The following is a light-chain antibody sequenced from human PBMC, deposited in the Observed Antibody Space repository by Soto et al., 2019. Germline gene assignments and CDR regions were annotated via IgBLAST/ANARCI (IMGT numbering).Light chain of an antibody. CDR1: SSNIGTHS. J-gene: IGLJ1*01. CDR2: DDS. Sequence: VVTQPPSVSGTPGQRVSFFCSGSSSNIGTHSVHWYQQKPGQAPVLVVYDDSDRPSRIPERFSGSNSGNTATLTISRVEAGDEADYHCQVWDRTSNHYVFGSGTKVTVL. V-gene: IGLV3-21*02. CDR3: QVWDRTSNHYV.